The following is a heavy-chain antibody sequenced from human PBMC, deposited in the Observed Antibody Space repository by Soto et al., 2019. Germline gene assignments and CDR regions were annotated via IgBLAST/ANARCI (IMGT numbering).Heavy chain of an antibody. J-gene: IGHJ6*02. Sequence: EVQLVESGGGLVKPGGSLRLSCAASGFTFSSYSMNWVRQAPGKGLEWVSSISSSSSYIYYADSVKGRFTISRDNAKNSLYLQMNRLRAEDTAVYYCARAPKLIAPYYYYGMDVWGQGTTVTVSS. D-gene: IGHD3-10*01. CDR3: ARAPKLIAPYYYYGMDV. V-gene: IGHV3-21*01. CDR2: ISSSSSYI. CDR1: GFTFSSYS.